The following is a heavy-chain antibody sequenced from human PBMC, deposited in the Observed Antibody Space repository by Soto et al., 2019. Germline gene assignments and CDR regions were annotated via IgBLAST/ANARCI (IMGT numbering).Heavy chain of an antibody. J-gene: IGHJ4*02. CDR2: IYYSGST. CDR1: GGSISSYY. V-gene: IGHV4-59*08. Sequence: QVQLQESGPGLVKPSETLSLTCTVSGGSISSYYWSWIRQPPGKGLEWIGYIYYSGSTNYNPSLKSRVTISVDTSKNQFSLKLSSVTAADTAVYYCARFLGRIDYWGQGTLVTVSS. D-gene: IGHD7-27*01. CDR3: ARFLGRIDY.